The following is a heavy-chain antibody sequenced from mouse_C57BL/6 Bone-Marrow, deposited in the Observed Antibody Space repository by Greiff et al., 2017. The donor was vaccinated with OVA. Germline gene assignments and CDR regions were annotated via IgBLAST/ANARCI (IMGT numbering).Heavy chain of an antibody. J-gene: IGHJ2*01. V-gene: IGHV7-3*01. CDR1: GFTFTNYY. CDR2: IRNKPNGSTT. Sequence: EVKLMESGGGLVQPGDSLSLSCAASGFTFTNYYMSWVRQPPGKALEWLAFIRNKPNGSTTEYSASVKGRFTISRDNSQSILYHQMNALRAEDSATYYCARYKGRVAVDYFDYWGQGTALTVSS. CDR3: ARYKGRVAVDYFDY. D-gene: IGHD1-1*01.